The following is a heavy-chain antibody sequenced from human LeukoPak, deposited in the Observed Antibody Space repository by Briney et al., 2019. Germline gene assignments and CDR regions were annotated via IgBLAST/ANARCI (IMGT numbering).Heavy chain of an antibody. Sequence: GGSLRPSCAASEFTFTSYGISWVRQAPGQGLEWMGWISAYNGNTNYAQKLQGRVTMTTDTSTSTAYMELRSLRPDDTAVYYCARERVRSGYYYYYYGMDVWGQGTTVTVSS. V-gene: IGHV1-18*01. CDR1: EFTFTSYG. CDR3: ARERVRSGYYYYYYGMDV. D-gene: IGHD3-22*01. J-gene: IGHJ6*02. CDR2: ISAYNGNT.